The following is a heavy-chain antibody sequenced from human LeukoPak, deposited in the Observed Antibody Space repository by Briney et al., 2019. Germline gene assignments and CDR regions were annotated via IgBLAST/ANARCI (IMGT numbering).Heavy chain of an antibody. CDR2: IWYDGSNK. CDR1: GFTFSSYG. Sequence: GGSLRLSCAASGFTFSSYGMHWVRQAPGKGLEWVAVIWYDGSNKYYADSVKGRFTISRDNSKNTLYLQMNSLRAEDTAVYYCARDFRGDYFDYWGQGTLVTVSS. J-gene: IGHJ4*02. D-gene: IGHD3-10*01. CDR3: ARDFRGDYFDY. V-gene: IGHV3-33*01.